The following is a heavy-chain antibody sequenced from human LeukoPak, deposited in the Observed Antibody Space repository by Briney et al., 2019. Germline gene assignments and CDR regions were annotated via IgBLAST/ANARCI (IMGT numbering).Heavy chain of an antibody. CDR1: GLTLSGYA. D-gene: IGHD6-19*01. Sequence: GGSLRLSCEASGLTLSGYAMSWVRQAPGKGLEWVPGISGSGGRTYYADSVKGRFTISTDNSKNTLYLQMNRLRAEDTAVYYCAKGRAVAGPFDYWGQGTLVTVSS. CDR3: AKGRAVAGPFDY. V-gene: IGHV3-23*01. J-gene: IGHJ4*02. CDR2: ISGSGGRT.